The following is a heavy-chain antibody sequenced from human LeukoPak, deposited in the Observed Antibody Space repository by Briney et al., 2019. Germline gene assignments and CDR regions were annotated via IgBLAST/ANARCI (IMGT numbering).Heavy chain of an antibody. D-gene: IGHD3-10*01. V-gene: IGHV4-59*01. CDR1: GGSISSYY. Sequence: PSETLSLTCTVSGGSISSYYWSWIRQPPGKGLEWIGYIYYSGSTNYNPSLKSRVTISVDTSKNQFSLKLSSVTAADTAVYYCARSLGGSGSYLGNWFDPWGQGTLVTVSS. CDR3: ARSLGGSGSYLGNWFDP. J-gene: IGHJ5*02. CDR2: IYYSGST.